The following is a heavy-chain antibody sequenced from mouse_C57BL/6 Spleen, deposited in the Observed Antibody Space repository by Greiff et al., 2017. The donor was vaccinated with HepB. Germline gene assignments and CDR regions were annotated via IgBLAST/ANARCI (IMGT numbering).Heavy chain of an antibody. D-gene: IGHD1-1*01. CDR1: GYAFSSSW. J-gene: IGHJ4*01. CDR3: ARRYYGSRDGGVFYAMDY. CDR2: IYPGDGDT. Sequence: VQLQESGPELVKPGASVKISCKASGYAFSSSWMNWVKQRPGKGLEWIGRIYPGDGDTNYNGKLKGKATLTADKSSSTAYMQLSSLTSEDSAVYFCARRYYGSRDGGVFYAMDYWGQGTSVTVSS. V-gene: IGHV1-82*01.